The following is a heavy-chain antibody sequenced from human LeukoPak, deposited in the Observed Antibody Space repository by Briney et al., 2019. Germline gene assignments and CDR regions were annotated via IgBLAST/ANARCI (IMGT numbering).Heavy chain of an antibody. V-gene: IGHV1-2*02. CDR2: INPNSGGT. J-gene: IGHJ4*02. CDR1: GYTFTSYG. Sequence: GASVKVSCKASGYTFTSYGISWVRPAPGQGLEWMGWINPNSGGTNYAQKFQGRVTMTRDTSISTAYMELSRLRSDDTAVYYCARWCTSDSCYAVGAYWGQGSVVTVS. CDR3: ARWCTSDSCYAVGAY. D-gene: IGHD2-2*01.